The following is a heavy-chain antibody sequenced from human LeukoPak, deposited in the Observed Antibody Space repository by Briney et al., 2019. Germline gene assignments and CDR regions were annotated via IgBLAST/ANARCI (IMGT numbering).Heavy chain of an antibody. CDR1: GGSISSYY. V-gene: IGHV4-59*08. Sequence: SETLSLTCTVSGGSISSYYWSWIRQPPGKGLEWIGYIYYSGSTNYNPSLKSRGTISVDTSKNQFSLKLSSVTAADTAVYYCARGCLGYFDWFRGIYGMDVWGQGTTVTVSS. CDR2: IYYSGST. J-gene: IGHJ6*02. CDR3: ARGCLGYFDWFRGIYGMDV. D-gene: IGHD3-9*01.